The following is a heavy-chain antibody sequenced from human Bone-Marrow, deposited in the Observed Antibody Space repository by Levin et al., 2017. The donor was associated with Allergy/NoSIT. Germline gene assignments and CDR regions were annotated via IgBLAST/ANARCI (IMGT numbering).Heavy chain of an antibody. CDR1: GFPFDDYG. CDR3: AKDIGPTYYFDDVGYGGYNYGMGV. V-gene: IGHV3-9*01. D-gene: IGHD3-22*01. Sequence: LSLPCATSGFPFDDYGMHWVRPRPGKGLEWVSGISWNSGFIAYADSVKGRFTPSRDNDKNMVYLQTSSLRAEDTAFYYCAKDIGPTYYFDDVGYGGYNYGMGVWGQGTSVTVSS. J-gene: IGHJ6*02. CDR2: ISWNSGFI.